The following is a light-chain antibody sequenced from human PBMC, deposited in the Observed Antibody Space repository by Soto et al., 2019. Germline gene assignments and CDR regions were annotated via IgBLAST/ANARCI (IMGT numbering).Light chain of an antibody. CDR1: QSVSSN. CDR2: DAS. Sequence: EIVMTQSPATLSLSPGERATLSCRASQSVSSNLAWYQQKPGQAPRLLIYDASTRAPGIPARFSGRGSGADFTLTISSLEPEDFAVYYCQQRSNWPPITFGQGTLLEI. CDR3: QQRSNWPPIT. J-gene: IGKJ5*01. V-gene: IGKV3-11*01.